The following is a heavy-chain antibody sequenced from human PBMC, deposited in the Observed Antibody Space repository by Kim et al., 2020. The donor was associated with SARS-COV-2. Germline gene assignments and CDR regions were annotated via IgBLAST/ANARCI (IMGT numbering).Heavy chain of an antibody. D-gene: IGHD1-1*01. CDR2: IDPSDSYT. CDR1: GYSFTSYW. V-gene: IGHV5-10-1*01. J-gene: IGHJ6*02. CDR3: ASHRPPFFTTGTLYYYYGMDV. Sequence: GESLKISCKGSGYSFTSYWISWVRQMPGKGLEWMGRIDPSDSYTNYSPSFQGHVTISADKSISTAYLQWSSLKASDTAMYYCASHRPPFFTTGTLYYYYGMDVWGQGTTVTVSS.